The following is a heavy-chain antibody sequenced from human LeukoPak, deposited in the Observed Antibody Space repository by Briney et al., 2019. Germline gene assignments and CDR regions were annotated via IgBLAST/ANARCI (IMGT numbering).Heavy chain of an antibody. CDR2: ISGSDGST. D-gene: IGHD3-3*01. J-gene: IGHJ4*02. V-gene: IGHV3-23*01. Sequence: PGGSLRLSCAASGFTLRTYAMSWVRQAPGKGLEWVSAISGSDGSTYYADSVKGRFTISRDNSKNTLYLQMNSLRAKDTAVYYCAKDRGLRFLEWFFDYWGQGTLVTVSS. CDR1: GFTLRTYA. CDR3: AKDRGLRFLEWFFDY.